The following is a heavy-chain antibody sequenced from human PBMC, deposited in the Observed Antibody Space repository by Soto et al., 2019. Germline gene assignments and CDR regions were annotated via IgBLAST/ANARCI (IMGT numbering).Heavy chain of an antibody. D-gene: IGHD6-6*01. CDR2: INAGNGNT. Sequence: ASVKVSCKASGYTFTSYAMHWVRQAPGQRLEWMGWINAGNGNTKYSQKFQDRVTITRDTSTTTAYMELSSLRSDDTAVYYCARLHSTSPPYYFDGWGQGTPVPVSS. CDR3: ARLHSTSPPYYFDG. J-gene: IGHJ4*02. CDR1: GYTFTSYA. V-gene: IGHV1-3*01.